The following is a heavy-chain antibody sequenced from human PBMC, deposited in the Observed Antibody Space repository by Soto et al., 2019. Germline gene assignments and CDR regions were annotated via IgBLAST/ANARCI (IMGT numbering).Heavy chain of an antibody. J-gene: IGHJ6*02. CDR2: ISGSGGST. V-gene: IGHV3-23*01. D-gene: IGHD3-10*01. CDR1: GFTFSSYA. Sequence: QSGGSLRLSCAASGFTFSSYAMSWVRQAPGKGLEWVSAISGSGGSTYYADSVKGRFTISRDNSKNTLYLQMNSLRAEDTAVYYCASPGVPDEDYYYYGMDVWGQGTTVTVSS. CDR3: ASPGVPDEDYYYYGMDV.